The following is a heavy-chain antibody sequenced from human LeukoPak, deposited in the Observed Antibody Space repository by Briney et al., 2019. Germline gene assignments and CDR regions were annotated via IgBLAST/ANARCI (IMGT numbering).Heavy chain of an antibody. Sequence: GGSLRLSCAASGFTVSSNYMSWVRQAPGKGLVWVSVIYSGGNRYYADSVKGRFSISRDNSKNTLYLQMNSLRAEDTAVYYCARLAYCSSTTSCVSDYWGQGTLVTVSS. CDR1: GFTVSSNY. D-gene: IGHD2-2*01. CDR3: ARLAYCSSTTSCVSDY. V-gene: IGHV3-66*04. CDR2: IYSGGNR. J-gene: IGHJ4*02.